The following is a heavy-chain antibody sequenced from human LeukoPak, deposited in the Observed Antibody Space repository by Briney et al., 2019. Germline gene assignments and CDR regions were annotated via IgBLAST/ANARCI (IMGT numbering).Heavy chain of an antibody. CDR2: ISSSGSTI. J-gene: IGHJ6*04. D-gene: IGHD3-10*02. CDR3: AELGITMIGGV. V-gene: IGHV3-48*04. CDR1: GFAFSSYS. Sequence: GGSLRLSCAASGFAFSSYSMNWVRQAPGKGLEWVSYISSSGSTIYYADAVKGRFTISRDNAKNSLYLQMNSLRAEDTAVYYCAELGITMIGGVWGKGTTVTISS.